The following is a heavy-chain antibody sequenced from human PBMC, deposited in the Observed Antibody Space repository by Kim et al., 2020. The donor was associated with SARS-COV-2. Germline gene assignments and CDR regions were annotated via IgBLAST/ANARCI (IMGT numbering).Heavy chain of an antibody. CDR1: GGSFSGYY. CDR2: INHSGST. V-gene: IGHV4-34*01. J-gene: IGHJ4*02. D-gene: IGHD6-13*01. Sequence: SQTLSLTCAVYGGSFSGYYWSWIRQPPGKGLEWIGEINHSGSTNYNPSLKSRVTISVDTSKNQFSLKLSSVTAADTAVYYCARGKGSSWYYHFDYWGQGTLVTVSS. CDR3: ARGKGSSWYYHFDY.